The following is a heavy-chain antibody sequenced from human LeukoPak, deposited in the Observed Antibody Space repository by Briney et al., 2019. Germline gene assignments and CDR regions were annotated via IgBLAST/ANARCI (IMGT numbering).Heavy chain of an antibody. J-gene: IGHJ5*02. V-gene: IGHV4-38-2*02. CDR2: IYHSGST. CDR1: GYSISSGYY. Sequence: PSETLSLTCTVSGYSISSGYYWGWIRQPPGKGLEWIGSIYHSGSTYYNPSLKSRVTISVDTSKNQFSLKLSSVTAADTAVYYCARLAQDYDFWSGYSNWFDPWGQGTLVTVSS. D-gene: IGHD3-3*01. CDR3: ARLAQDYDFWSGYSNWFDP.